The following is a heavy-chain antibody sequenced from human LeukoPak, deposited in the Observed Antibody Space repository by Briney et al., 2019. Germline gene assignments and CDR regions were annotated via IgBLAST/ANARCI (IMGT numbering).Heavy chain of an antibody. V-gene: IGHV4-34*01. Sequence: PSETLSLTCVVYGGSFSGYQWSWIRPPPGKGLEGIEEITHSGRTKYNPSLKSRVSISGDTSNKQFSLKLSSVTAADTAVYYCARGLEYYDSSGYHYLDAFDLWGQGTMVTVSS. CDR1: GGSFSGYQ. J-gene: IGHJ3*01. CDR2: ITHSGRT. CDR3: ARGLEYYDSSGYHYLDAFDL. D-gene: IGHD3-22*01.